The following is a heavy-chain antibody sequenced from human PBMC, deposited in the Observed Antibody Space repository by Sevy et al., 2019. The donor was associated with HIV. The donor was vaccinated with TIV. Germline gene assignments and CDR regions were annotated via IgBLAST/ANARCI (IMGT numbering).Heavy chain of an antibody. CDR1: GGSISSYY. Sequence: SETLSLTCSVSGGSISSYYWSWIRQPPGKGLEWIGFVHYSGSTNYNPSLKSRVTISVDTSKNQFSLNLSSVTAADTAVDCCARWDYGSGNNWYFDLWGRGTLVTVSS. CDR2: VHYSGST. J-gene: IGHJ2*01. V-gene: IGHV4-59*01. CDR3: ARWDYGSGNNWYFDL. D-gene: IGHD3-10*01.